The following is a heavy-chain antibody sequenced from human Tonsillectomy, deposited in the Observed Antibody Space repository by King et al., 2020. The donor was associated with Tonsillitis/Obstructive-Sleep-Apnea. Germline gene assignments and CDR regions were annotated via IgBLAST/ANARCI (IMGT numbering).Heavy chain of an antibody. CDR2: IDPSDSYT. D-gene: IGHD2-2*01. CDR1: GYSFTSYW. CDR3: ARSDIAVVPAAKGFDY. Sequence: GQLVQSGAEVKKPGASLRISCKGSGYSFTSYWISWVRQMPGKGLEWMGRIDPSDSYTNYSPSFQGHVTISADKSISTAYLQWSSLKASDTAMYYCARSDIAVVPAAKGFDYWGQGTLVTVSS. V-gene: IGHV5-10-1*01. J-gene: IGHJ4*02.